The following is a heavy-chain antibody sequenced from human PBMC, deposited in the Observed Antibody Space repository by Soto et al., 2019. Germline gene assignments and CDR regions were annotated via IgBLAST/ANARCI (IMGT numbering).Heavy chain of an antibody. Sequence: ASVKVSCKASGYTFINSYMHWVRQAPGQGLEWMGIINPSGGSTSYAQKFQGRVTMTRDTSTSTFYMEVSSLRSEDTAVYYCARGPHEYGNSWGQGTLVTVSS. J-gene: IGHJ4*02. V-gene: IGHV1-46*01. CDR3: ARGPHEYGNS. CDR1: GYTFINSY. D-gene: IGHD4-17*01. CDR2: INPSGGST.